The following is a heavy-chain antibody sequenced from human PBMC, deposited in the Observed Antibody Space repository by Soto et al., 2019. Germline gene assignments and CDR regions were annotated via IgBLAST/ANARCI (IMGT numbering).Heavy chain of an antibody. D-gene: IGHD2-21*02. V-gene: IGHV4-30-4*01. CDR2: IHDSWSV. J-gene: IGHJ6*02. Sequence: QVQLQESGPGLVRPSQTLTLTCNVSGGSISSDHYHWTWIRQPPGNGLEWIGYIHDSWSVHYNPSLHSRVTMSVDTSTNLFSLKLSSVTAADTAVYFCVREDDGGDRDYYGLDVWGQGTTVTVSS. CDR1: GGSISSDHYH. CDR3: VREDDGGDRDYYGLDV.